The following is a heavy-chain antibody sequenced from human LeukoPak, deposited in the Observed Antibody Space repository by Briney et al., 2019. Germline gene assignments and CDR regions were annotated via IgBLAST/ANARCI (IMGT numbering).Heavy chain of an antibody. CDR3: AKISPLDYGGKPWALDI. J-gene: IGHJ3*02. V-gene: IGHV3-23*01. CDR2: IDPSGGGT. D-gene: IGHD4-23*01. Sequence: GGPLRLSRAASGFTFSSYAMSWVRQTPGKGLEWVSGIDPSGGGTYYADSVKGRFTISRDNSKNTLYLQMNSLRAEDTAAYYCAKISPLDYGGKPWALDIWGQGTMVTVSS. CDR1: GFTFSSYA.